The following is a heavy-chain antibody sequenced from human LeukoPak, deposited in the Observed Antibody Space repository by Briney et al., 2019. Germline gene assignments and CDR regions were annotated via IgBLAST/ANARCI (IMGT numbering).Heavy chain of an antibody. J-gene: IGHJ5*02. CDR1: GYTFTSYG. CDR2: ISAYNVKP. D-gene: IGHD2-15*01. Sequence: ASVKVSCKASGYTFTSYGISWVRQAPGQGLEWMGWISAYNVKPKYAQKVLGRVTMTTDTSTSTAYMELRSLRSDDTAVYYCARGGLVVVVAATPSTTPGLLHWLDPWGQGTLVSVSS. V-gene: IGHV1-18*01. CDR3: ARGGLVVVVAATPSTTPGLLHWLDP.